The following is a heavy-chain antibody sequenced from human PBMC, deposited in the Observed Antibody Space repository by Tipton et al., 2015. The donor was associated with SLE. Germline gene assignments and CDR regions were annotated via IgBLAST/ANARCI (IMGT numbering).Heavy chain of an antibody. Sequence: QLVQSGAEVKKPGSSVKVSCKASGGSFSIYAISWVRQAPGQGLEWMGGIIPSFGTANYAQKFQGRVTITADESTSTAYMELSSLRSEDTAVYYCARGAYRVPYSSSRHYFDYWGQGTLVTVSS. V-gene: IGHV1-69*01. D-gene: IGHD6-13*01. CDR1: GGSFSIYA. CDR2: IIPSFGTA. J-gene: IGHJ4*02. CDR3: ARGAYRVPYSSSRHYFDY.